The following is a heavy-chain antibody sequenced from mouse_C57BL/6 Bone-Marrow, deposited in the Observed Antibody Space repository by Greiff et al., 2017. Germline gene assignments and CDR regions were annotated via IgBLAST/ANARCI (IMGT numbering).Heavy chain of an antibody. CDR2: ISNGGGSN. D-gene: IGHD1-1*01. Sequence: EVKLVESGGGLVQPGGSLKLSCAASGFTFSDYYMYWVRQTPEKRLEWVAYISNGGGSNYYPDTVKGRFTISRDNAKNTLYLQMSRLKSEDTAMYYGARRGYYGSSYNYFDYWGQGTTLTVSS. CDR1: GFTFSDYY. J-gene: IGHJ2*01. CDR3: ARRGYYGSSYNYFDY. V-gene: IGHV5-12*01.